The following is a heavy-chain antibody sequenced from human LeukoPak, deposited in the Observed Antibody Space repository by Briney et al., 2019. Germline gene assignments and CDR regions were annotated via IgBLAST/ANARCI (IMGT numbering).Heavy chain of an antibody. D-gene: IGHD7-27*01. Sequence: GGTLRLSCAASGFTFSIYGMSWVRQAPGKGLEWVSGISGSGGSTYYADSVKGRFTISRDNAKNSLYLQMNSLRAEDTAVYYCARLPNWGYWGQGTLVTVSS. CDR2: ISGSGGST. CDR3: ARLPNWGY. CDR1: GFTFSIYG. V-gene: IGHV3-23*01. J-gene: IGHJ4*02.